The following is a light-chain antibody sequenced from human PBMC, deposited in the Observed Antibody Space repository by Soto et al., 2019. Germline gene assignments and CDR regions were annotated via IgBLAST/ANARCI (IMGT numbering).Light chain of an antibody. V-gene: IGKV3-11*01. J-gene: IGKJ1*01. Sequence: EIVLTQSPATLSLSPGERATLSSRASQSVSSYLAWYQQKPGQAPRLLIYDASNRATGIPARFSGSGSGTDFTLTISSLEPEDFAVYYWQQRSNWPRTFGQGTKVEIK. CDR2: DAS. CDR3: QQRSNWPRT. CDR1: QSVSSY.